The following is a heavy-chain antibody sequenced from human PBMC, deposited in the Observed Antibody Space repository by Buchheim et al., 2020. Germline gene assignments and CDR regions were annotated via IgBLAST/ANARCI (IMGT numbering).Heavy chain of an antibody. J-gene: IGHJ6*02. V-gene: IGHV3-23*01. CDR1: GFTFSSYA. D-gene: IGHD2-2*01. CDR2: ISGSGGST. Sequence: EVQLLESGGGLVQPGGSLRLSCAASGFTFSSYAMSWVRQAPGKGLEWVSAISGSGGSTYYAESVKGRLSISRDNSKNTRDLQMNSLRAEDTAVYYCAKALGDCSSTSCYGMDVWGQGTT. CDR3: AKALGDCSSTSCYGMDV.